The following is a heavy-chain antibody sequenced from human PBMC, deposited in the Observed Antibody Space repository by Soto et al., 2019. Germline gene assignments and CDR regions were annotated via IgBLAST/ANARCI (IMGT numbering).Heavy chain of an antibody. CDR2: INHSGST. CDR3: ARFWNNVYYYYYMDV. Sequence: SETLSLTCAVYGGSFSGYYWSWIRQPPGKGLEWIGEINHSGSTNYNPSLKSRVTISVDTSKNQFSLKLSSVTAADTAVYYCARFWNNVYYYYYMDVWGKGTTVTVSS. V-gene: IGHV4-34*01. D-gene: IGHD1-1*01. CDR1: GGSFSGYY. J-gene: IGHJ6*03.